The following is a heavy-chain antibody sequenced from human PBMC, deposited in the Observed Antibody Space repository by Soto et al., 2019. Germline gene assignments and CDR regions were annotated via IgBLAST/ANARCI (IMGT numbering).Heavy chain of an antibody. CDR3: ASSGYDFDDAFDI. D-gene: IGHD5-12*01. CDR2: IYYSGST. CDR1: GGSISSGGYY. V-gene: IGHV4-31*03. J-gene: IGHJ3*02. Sequence: TLSLTCTVSGGSISSGGYYWSWIRQHPGKGLEWIGYIYYSGSTYYNPSLKSRVTISVDTSKNQFSLKLSSVTAADTAVYYCASSGYDFDDAFDIWGQGTMVTVSS.